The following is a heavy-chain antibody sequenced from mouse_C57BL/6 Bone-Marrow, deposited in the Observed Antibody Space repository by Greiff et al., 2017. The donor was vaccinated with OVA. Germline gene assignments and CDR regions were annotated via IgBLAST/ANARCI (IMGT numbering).Heavy chain of an antibody. CDR3: TTDDYDSMDY. J-gene: IGHJ4*01. Sequence: VQLQHSGAELVRPGASVKLSCTASGFNIKDDYMHWVKQRPEQGLEWIGWIDPENGDTEYASKFQGKATITADTSSNTAYLQLSSLTSEDTAVYYCTTDDYDSMDYWGQGTSVTVSS. D-gene: IGHD2-4*01. CDR2: IDPENGDT. CDR1: GFNIKDDY. V-gene: IGHV14-4*01.